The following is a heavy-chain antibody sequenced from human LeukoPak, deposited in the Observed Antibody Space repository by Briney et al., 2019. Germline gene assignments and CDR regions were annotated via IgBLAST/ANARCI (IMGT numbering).Heavy chain of an antibody. CDR1: GGSFSGYY. V-gene: IGHV4-34*01. J-gene: IGHJ4*02. CDR2: INHSGST. CDR3: ARAFSYGYSPSDY. D-gene: IGHD5-18*01. Sequence: SETLSLTCAVYGGSFSGYYWSWIRQTPGKGLEWIGEINHSGSTNYNPSLKSRVTISVDTSKNQFSLKLSSVTAADTAVYYCARAFSYGYSPSDYWGQGTLVTVSS.